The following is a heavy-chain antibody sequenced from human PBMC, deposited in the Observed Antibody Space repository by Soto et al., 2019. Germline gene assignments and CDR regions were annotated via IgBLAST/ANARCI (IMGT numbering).Heavy chain of an antibody. CDR3: ARDPWDYYGSGSRLDY. V-gene: IGHV1-3*01. D-gene: IGHD3-10*01. J-gene: IGHJ4*02. CDR2: INAGNGNT. Sequence: VRQAPGQRLEWMGWINAGNGNTKYSQKFQGRVTITRDTSASTAYMELSSLRSEDTAVYYCARDPWDYYGSGSRLDYWGQGTLVTVSP.